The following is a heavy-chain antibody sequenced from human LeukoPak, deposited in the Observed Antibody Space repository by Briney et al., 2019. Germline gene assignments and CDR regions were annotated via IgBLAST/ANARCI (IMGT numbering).Heavy chain of an antibody. CDR1: GYTFTSYA. CDR2: IIPIFGTA. Sequence: SVKVSCKASGYTFTSYAISWVRQAPGQGLEWMGGIIPIFGTANYAQKFQGRVTITADESTSTAYMELSSLRSEDTAVYYCAKGYGDSSGGYYFDYWGQGTLVTVSS. CDR3: AKGYGDSSGGYYFDY. D-gene: IGHD4-17*01. V-gene: IGHV1-69*13. J-gene: IGHJ4*02.